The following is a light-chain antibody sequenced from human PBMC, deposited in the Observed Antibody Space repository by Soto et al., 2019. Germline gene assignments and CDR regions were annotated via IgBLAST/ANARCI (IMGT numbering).Light chain of an antibody. CDR1: QSVLYRSNNKNY. J-gene: IGKJ1*01. CDR3: QQYYSTRT. CDR2: WAS. Sequence: DIVMTQSPDSLVVSLGERATINCESSQSVLYRSNNKNYLAWYQQKPGQPPKLLIYWASTRESGVPDRFSGSGSGTDFTLTISSLQAEDVAVYYCQQYYSTRTFGQGTKVEIK. V-gene: IGKV4-1*01.